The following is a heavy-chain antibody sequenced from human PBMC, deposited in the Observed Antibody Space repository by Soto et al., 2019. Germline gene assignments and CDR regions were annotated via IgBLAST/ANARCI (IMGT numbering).Heavy chain of an antibody. CDR2: MRSGRDYM. J-gene: IGHJ4*02. CDR3: ARGGRVDGDSPIDY. Sequence: PGGSLRLSCAASGFTFSNYIMIWVRQAPGMGLEWVASMRSGRDYMYNADSVKGRFAISRDNAKNTLYLQMNSLTAEDTAVYFCARGGRVDGDSPIDYWGQGTQVTVSS. CDR1: GFTFSNYI. V-gene: IGHV3-21*01. D-gene: IGHD2-21*01.